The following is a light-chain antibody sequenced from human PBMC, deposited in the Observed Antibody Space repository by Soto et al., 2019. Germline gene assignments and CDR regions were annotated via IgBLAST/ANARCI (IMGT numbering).Light chain of an antibody. Sequence: IQMTLPPSTLASSLVDRVTIAFLASQSISSWLAWYQQKPGKAPKLLIYKASSLESGVPSRFSGSGSGTDFTLTIRRLEPEDFAVYYCQQYLNTPWTFGQGTKV. V-gene: IGKV1-5*03. CDR3: QQYLNTPWT. J-gene: IGKJ1*01. CDR1: QSISSW. CDR2: KAS.